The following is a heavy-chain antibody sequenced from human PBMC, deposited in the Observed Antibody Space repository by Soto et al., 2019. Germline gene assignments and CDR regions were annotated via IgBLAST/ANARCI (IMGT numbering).Heavy chain of an antibody. CDR3: AGFLEVCGYYYGRAGKNFFAF. J-gene: IGHJ4*02. Sequence: SETLSLTCTVSGGSISSYYWSWIRQPPGKGLEWIGYIYYSGSTNYNPSLKSRVTISVDTSKNQFSLKLSSVTAADTAVYYCAGFLEVCGYYYGRAGKNFFAFGGRGPLVPVSS. V-gene: IGHV4-59*01. D-gene: IGHD5-12*01. CDR1: GGSISSYY. CDR2: IYYSGST.